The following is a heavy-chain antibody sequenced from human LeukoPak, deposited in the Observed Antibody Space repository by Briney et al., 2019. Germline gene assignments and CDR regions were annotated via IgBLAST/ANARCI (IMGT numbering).Heavy chain of an antibody. V-gene: IGHV3-53*01. CDR1: GFTVSSNY. CDR2: IYSGGST. D-gene: IGHD5-18*01. Sequence: GGSLRLSCAASGFTVSSNYMSWVRQAPGKGLEWVSVIYSGGSTFYANSVKGRFTISRDNSKNTLYLQMDSLRADDTAVYYCAKSRGYSYGSNYYFDYWGQGTLVTVSS. J-gene: IGHJ4*02. CDR3: AKSRGYSYGSNYYFDY.